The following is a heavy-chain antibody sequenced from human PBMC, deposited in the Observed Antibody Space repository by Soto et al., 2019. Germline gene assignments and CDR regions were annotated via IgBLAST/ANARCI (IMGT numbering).Heavy chain of an antibody. CDR1: GGTFSSYA. V-gene: IGHV1-69*01. CDR2: IIPIFGTA. D-gene: IGHD3-10*01. CDR3: AGASTVVRGAIARSGGVDY. Sequence: QVQPVQSGAEVKKPGSSVKVSCKASGGTFSSYAISWVRQAPGQGLEWMGGIIPIFGTANYAQKFQGRVTITADESASTAYMELSSVRSEESAVYSCAGASTVVRGAIARSGGVDYWGQGTLVTVSS. J-gene: IGHJ4*02.